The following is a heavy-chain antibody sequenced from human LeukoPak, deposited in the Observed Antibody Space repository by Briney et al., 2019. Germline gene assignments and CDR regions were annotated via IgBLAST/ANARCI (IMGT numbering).Heavy chain of an antibody. CDR2: ISYDGSNK. V-gene: IGHV3-30-3*01. J-gene: IGHJ5*02. Sequence: GGSLRLSCAASGFTFSSYAMHWVRQAPGKGLEWVAVISYDGSNKYYADSVKGRFTISRGNSKNTLYLQMNSLRAEDTAVYYCARGVGVVEFAMLSFDPWGQGTLVTVSS. D-gene: IGHD2-2*01. CDR1: GFTFSSYA. CDR3: ARGVGVVEFAMLSFDP.